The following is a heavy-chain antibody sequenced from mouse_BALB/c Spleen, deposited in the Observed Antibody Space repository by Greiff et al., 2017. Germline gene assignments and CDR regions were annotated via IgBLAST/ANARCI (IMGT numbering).Heavy chain of an antibody. D-gene: IGHD1-1*01. CDR2: IWAGGST. V-gene: IGHV2-9*02. CDR1: GFSLTSYG. Sequence: VQGVESGPGLVAPSQSLSITCTVSGFSLTSYGVHWVRQPPGKGLEWLGVIWAGGSTNYNSALMSRLSISKDNSKSQVFLKMNSLQTDDTAMYYCARDHYYGSRPYYFDYWGQGTTLTVSS. CDR3: ARDHYYGSRPYYFDY. J-gene: IGHJ2*01.